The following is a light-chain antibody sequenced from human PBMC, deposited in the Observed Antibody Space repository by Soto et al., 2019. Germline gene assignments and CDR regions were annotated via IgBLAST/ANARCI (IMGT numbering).Light chain of an antibody. J-gene: IGLJ3*02. V-gene: IGLV2-23*02. Sequence: QSALTQPASVSGSPGQSVTISCTGTSSDVGSYDFVSWFQQHPGKAPKLIIYGVTRRPSGVSDHFSGSKSGNTASLTISGLQAEDEADYYCCAYGGSLSWVFGGGTKVTDL. CDR2: GVT. CDR1: SSDVGSYDF. CDR3: CAYGGSLSWV.